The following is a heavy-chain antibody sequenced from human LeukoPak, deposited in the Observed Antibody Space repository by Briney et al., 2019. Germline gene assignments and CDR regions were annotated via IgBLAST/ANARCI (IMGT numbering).Heavy chain of an antibody. Sequence: ASVKVSCKASGGTFSSYGISWVRQAPGQGLEWMGWISAYNGNTNYAQKLQGRVTMTTDTSTSTAYMELRSLRSDDTAVYYCARDLGLRLGELSSRIDYWGQGTLVTVSS. CDR2: ISAYNGNT. V-gene: IGHV1-18*01. D-gene: IGHD3-16*02. CDR1: GGTFSSYG. CDR3: ARDLGLRLGELSSRIDY. J-gene: IGHJ4*02.